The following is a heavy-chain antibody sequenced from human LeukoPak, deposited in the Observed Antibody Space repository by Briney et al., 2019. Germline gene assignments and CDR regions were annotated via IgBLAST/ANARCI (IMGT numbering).Heavy chain of an antibody. CDR2: INHSGST. J-gene: IGHJ4*02. CDR1: GGSFSGYY. D-gene: IGHD5-18*01. Sequence: SETLSLTCAVYGGSFSGYYWSWIRQPPGKGLEWIGEINHSGSTNYNPSLKSRVTISVDTSKNQFSLKLSSVTAADTAVYYCARGGSIQLWFEEDFDYWGQGTLVTVSS. V-gene: IGHV4-34*01. CDR3: ARGGSIQLWFEEDFDY.